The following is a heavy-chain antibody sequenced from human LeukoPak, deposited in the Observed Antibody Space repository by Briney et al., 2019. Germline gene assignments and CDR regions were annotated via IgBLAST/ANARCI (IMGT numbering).Heavy chain of an antibody. CDR3: ARDQRCSSTSWYASWFDP. V-gene: IGHV1-69*04. Sequence: SVKVSCKASGGTFSSYAISWVRQAPGQGLEWMGRIIPILGIANYAQKFQGRVTVTADKSTSTAYMELSSLRSEDTAVYYCARDQRCSSTSWYASWFDPWGQGTLVTVSS. J-gene: IGHJ5*02. D-gene: IGHD2-2*01. CDR2: IIPILGIA. CDR1: GGTFSSYA.